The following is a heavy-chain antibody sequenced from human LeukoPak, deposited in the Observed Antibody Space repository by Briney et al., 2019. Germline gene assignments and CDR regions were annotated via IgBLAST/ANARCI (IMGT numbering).Heavy chain of an antibody. V-gene: IGHV3-23*01. CDR1: GFTFNNYG. CDR2: ISNDGGGT. Sequence: GGSLRLSCAASGFTFNNYGLIWVRQAPGKGLEWVAAISNDGGGTMYAAFVEGRFTISRDNSKNTLFLQMNSLRAEGTALYYCAKGSSGYFADLWGQGTLVTVSS. D-gene: IGHD3-22*01. J-gene: IGHJ5*02. CDR3: AKGSSGYFADL.